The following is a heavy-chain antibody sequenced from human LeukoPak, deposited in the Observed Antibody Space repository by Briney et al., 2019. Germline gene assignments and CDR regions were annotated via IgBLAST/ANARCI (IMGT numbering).Heavy chain of an antibody. V-gene: IGHV4-39*01. CDR3: ARQRGVATIQDY. CDR2: IYYSGST. CDR1: GGSISSSSNY. J-gene: IGHJ4*02. Sequence: SETLSLTCTVSGGSISSSSNYWGWIRQPPGKGPEWIGSIYYSGSTHYNPSLKSRVTISVDTSKNQFSLKLSSVTAADTAVYYCARQRGVATIQDYWGQGTLVTVSS. D-gene: IGHD5-12*01.